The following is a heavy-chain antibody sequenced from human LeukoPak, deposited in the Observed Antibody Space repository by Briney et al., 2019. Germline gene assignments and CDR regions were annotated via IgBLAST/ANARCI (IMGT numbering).Heavy chain of an antibody. CDR2: ISGSGGST. V-gene: IGHV3-23*01. CDR1: GFTFSSYA. J-gene: IGHJ6*03. D-gene: IGHD4-11*01. CDR3: AKDETTVTTKSYYYYMDV. Sequence: GGSLRLSCAASGFTFSSYAMSWVRQAPGKGLEWVSAISGSGGSTYYADSVKGRFTISRDNSKNTLYLQMNSLRAEDTAVYYCAKDETTVTTKSYYYYMDVWGKGTTVTVSS.